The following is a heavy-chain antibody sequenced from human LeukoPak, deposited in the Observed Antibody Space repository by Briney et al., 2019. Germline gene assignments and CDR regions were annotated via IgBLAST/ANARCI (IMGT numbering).Heavy chain of an antibody. J-gene: IGHJ3*02. V-gene: IGHV4-39*01. CDR1: GGSIRSSSYY. Sequence: SETLSLTCTVSGGSIRSSSYYWGWIRQPPGKGLEWIGSIYYSGSTYYNPSLKSRVTISVDTSKNQFSLKLSSVTAADTAVYYCARRLYYYDSSGFSDDAFDIWGQGTMVTVSS. CDR3: ARRLYYYDSSGFSDDAFDI. D-gene: IGHD3-22*01. CDR2: IYYSGST.